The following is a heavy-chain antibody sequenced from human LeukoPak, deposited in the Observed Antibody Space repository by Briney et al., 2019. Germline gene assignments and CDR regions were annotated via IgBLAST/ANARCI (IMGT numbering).Heavy chain of an antibody. D-gene: IGHD6-13*01. CDR2: IYYSGST. CDR1: GGSISSGGYY. J-gene: IGHJ4*02. Sequence: SSETLSLTCTVSGGSISSGGYYWSWIRQHPGKGLEWIGYIYYSGSTYYNPSLKSRVTISVDTSKNQFSLKLSSVTAADTAVYYCARSRPGIAAAGSDYWGQGTLVTVSS. V-gene: IGHV4-31*03. CDR3: ARSRPGIAAAGSDY.